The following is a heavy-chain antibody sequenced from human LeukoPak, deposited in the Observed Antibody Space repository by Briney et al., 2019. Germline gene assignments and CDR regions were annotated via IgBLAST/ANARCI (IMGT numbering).Heavy chain of an antibody. D-gene: IGHD3-9*01. CDR1: GFTFSSNG. CDR2: ISYDGSNK. CDR3: ARDEYYDILTGYYRGGDY. J-gene: IGHJ4*02. V-gene: IGHV3-30*19. Sequence: PGGSLRLSCEASGFTFSSNGMHWVRQAPGKGLEWVAVISYDGSNKYYADSVKGRFTISRDNSKNTLYLQMNSLRAEDTAVYYCARDEYYDILTGYYRGGDYWGQGTLVTVSS.